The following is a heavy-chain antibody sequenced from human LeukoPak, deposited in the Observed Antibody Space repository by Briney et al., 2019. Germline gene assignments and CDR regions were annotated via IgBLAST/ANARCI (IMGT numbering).Heavy chain of an antibody. J-gene: IGHJ1*01. V-gene: IGHV3-74*01. CDR3: ARDGYSFGQVCPY. CDR1: GFTFSGYC. CDR2: IKGGGSSK. Sequence: PGGSLRLSCAASGFTFSGYCMHWVRHTPGKGLVWVSRIKGGGSSKSYADSVRGRFTTSRDNAKNTLYLQMNSLRAEDSAVYYCARDGYSFGQVCPYWGQGTLVTLSS. D-gene: IGHD5-18*01.